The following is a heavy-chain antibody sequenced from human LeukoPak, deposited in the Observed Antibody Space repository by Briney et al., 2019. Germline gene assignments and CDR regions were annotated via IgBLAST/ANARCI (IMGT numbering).Heavy chain of an antibody. CDR2: ISAYNGNT. CDR1: GYTFTSYG. Sequence: ASVKVSCKASGYTFTSYGISWVRQAPGQGLEWMGWISAYNGNTNYAQKFQGRVTMTRDTSISTAYMELSRLRSDDTAVYYCARDHPYCTNGVCSKDYWGQGTLVTVSS. J-gene: IGHJ4*02. D-gene: IGHD2-8*01. CDR3: ARDHPYCTNGVCSKDY. V-gene: IGHV1-18*01.